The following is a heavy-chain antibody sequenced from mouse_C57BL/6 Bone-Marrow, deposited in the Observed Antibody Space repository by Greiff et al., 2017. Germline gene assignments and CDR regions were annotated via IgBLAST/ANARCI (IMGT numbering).Heavy chain of an antibody. CDR2: IDPSDSYS. V-gene: IGHV1-50*01. CDR1: GYTFTSYW. J-gene: IGHJ2*01. CDR3: GRNPY. Sequence: QVQLQQPGAELVKPGASVKLSCKASGYTFTSYWMQWVKQRPGQGLEWIGEIDPSDSYSNYNQKFKGKATLTVNTSSSPSYMQLASLTSDDSAVYYGGRNPYWGQGTTLTVSS.